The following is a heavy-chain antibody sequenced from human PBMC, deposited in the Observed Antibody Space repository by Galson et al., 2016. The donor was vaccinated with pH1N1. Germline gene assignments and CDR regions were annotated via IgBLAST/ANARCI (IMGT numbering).Heavy chain of an antibody. Sequence: SVKLSCKASGATFNSYGIHWVRQAPGKGLEWMGDINPVFGTANYAQRVQDRVTITAPDMELSGLRSEDTAIYYCATFSSSSSWRSLDVWGQGTTVTVSS. CDR2: INPVFGTA. CDR1: GATFNSYG. J-gene: IGHJ3*01. D-gene: IGHD6-6*01. V-gene: IGHV1-69*13. CDR3: ATFSSSSSWRSLDV.